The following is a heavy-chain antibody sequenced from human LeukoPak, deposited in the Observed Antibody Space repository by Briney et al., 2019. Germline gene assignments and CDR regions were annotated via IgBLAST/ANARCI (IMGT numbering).Heavy chain of an antibody. CDR2: IYPGDSDT. V-gene: IGHV5-51*01. J-gene: IGHJ4*02. D-gene: IGHD3-16*01. CDR1: GYTFRYYY. Sequence: GESLKISCEASGYTFRYYYIGWVRQMPGKGLEWMGIIYPGDSDTRYSPSFQGQVTISADKSISTVYLQWSNLKASDTAMYYCARSANQGGIWVWGQGTLVTVSS. CDR3: ARSANQGGIWV.